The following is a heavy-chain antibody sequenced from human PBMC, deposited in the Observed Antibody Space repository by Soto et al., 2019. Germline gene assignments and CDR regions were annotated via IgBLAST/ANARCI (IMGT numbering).Heavy chain of an antibody. CDR3: ARGGGVGVAGSAAFDM. D-gene: IGHD3-3*01. CDR1: GYPVTAYY. CDR2: INPATGAA. Sequence: QLHLVQSGAVVKKPGASVTVSCSASGYPVTAYYMHWVRQAPGRGLEWMGGINPATGAAKYTQTCQGRATMTRDTSTSTVFMELSGLTSEDTAVFYWARGGGVGVAGSAAFDMWGQGTLVTVSS. V-gene: IGHV1-2*02. J-gene: IGHJ3*02.